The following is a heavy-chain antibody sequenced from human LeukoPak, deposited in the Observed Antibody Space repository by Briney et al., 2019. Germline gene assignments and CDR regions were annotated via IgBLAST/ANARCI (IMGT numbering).Heavy chain of an antibody. CDR2: IIPIFGTA. CDR1: GGTLSSYA. CDR3: ARVYNWNDYWFDP. J-gene: IGHJ5*02. Sequence: ASVKVSCKASGGTLSSYAISWVRQAPGQGLEWMGGIIPIFGTANYAQKFQGRVTITADESTSTAYMELSSLRSEDTAVYYCARVYNWNDYWFDPWGQGTLVTVSS. D-gene: IGHD1-20*01. V-gene: IGHV1-69*13.